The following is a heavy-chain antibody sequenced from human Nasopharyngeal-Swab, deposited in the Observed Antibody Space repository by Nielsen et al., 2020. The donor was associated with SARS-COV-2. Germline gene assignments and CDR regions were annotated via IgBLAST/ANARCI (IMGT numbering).Heavy chain of an antibody. J-gene: IGHJ4*02. Sequence: WIRQPPGKGLEWVSAISGSGGGTYYADSVKGRFTISRDNSKNTLYLQMNSLRAEDTAVYYCAKTLDQYSSSWYRFYWGQGTLVTVSS. CDR2: ISGSGGGT. V-gene: IGHV3-23*01. CDR3: AKTLDQYSSSWYRFY. D-gene: IGHD6-13*01.